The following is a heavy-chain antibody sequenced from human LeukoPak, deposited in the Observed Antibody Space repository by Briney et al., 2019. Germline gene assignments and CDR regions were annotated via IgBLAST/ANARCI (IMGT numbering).Heavy chain of an antibody. J-gene: IGHJ4*02. D-gene: IGHD6-13*01. Sequence: GGSLRLSCAASGFTFSSYSMNWVRQAPGKGLEWVSYISSSSSTIYYADSVKGRFTISRDNAKNSLYLQMNSLRAEDTAVYYCARSRSSSWWGYFDYWGQGTLVTVSS. CDR3: ARSRSSSWWGYFDY. V-gene: IGHV3-48*04. CDR1: GFTFSSYS. CDR2: ISSSSSTI.